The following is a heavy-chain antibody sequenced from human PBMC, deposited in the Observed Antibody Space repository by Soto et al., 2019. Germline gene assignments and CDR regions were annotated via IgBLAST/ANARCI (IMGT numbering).Heavy chain of an antibody. J-gene: IGHJ3*02. Sequence: GGSLRLSCAASGSTFSRYAMNWVRQAPGKGLEWVAVISYDGSNKYYADSVKGRFTISRDNSKNTLYLQMKSLRAEDTAVYYCAKGTYYYDSGAFDIWGQGTMVTVSS. CDR2: ISYDGSNK. V-gene: IGHV3-30*18. D-gene: IGHD3-22*01. CDR1: GSTFSRYA. CDR3: AKGTYYYDSGAFDI.